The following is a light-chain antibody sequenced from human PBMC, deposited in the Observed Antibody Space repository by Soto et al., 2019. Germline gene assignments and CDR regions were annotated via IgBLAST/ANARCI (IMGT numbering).Light chain of an antibody. CDR2: GAS. J-gene: IGKJ4*01. Sequence: IVLTQSPAPLSLSPGESATLSCRASQSGSIYYLALYQQKPDQAPRLLTHGASSRATGIPDRFSGSGSGAVFTLTISRLEPEDFAVYYCEQHGSSPGTFGGGTKVDI. CDR3: EQHGSSPGT. CDR1: QSGSIYY. V-gene: IGKV3-20*01.